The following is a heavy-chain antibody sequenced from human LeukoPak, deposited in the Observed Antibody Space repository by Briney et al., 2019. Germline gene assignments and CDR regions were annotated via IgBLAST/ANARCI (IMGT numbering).Heavy chain of an antibody. CDR3: ARQMGLGYTYFYPYFDY. CDR1: GGSISSYY. V-gene: IGHV4-59*08. CDR2: IYYSGST. Sequence: PSETLSLTCTVSGGSISSYYWSWIRQPPGKGLEWFGYIYYSGSTNYNPSLKSRVTISVDTSKNQFSLKLSSVTAADTAVYYCARQMGLGYTYFYPYFDYWGQGTLVTVSS. J-gene: IGHJ4*01. D-gene: IGHD1-1*01.